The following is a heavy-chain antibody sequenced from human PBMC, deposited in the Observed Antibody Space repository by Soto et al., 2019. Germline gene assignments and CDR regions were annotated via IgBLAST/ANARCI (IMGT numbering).Heavy chain of an antibody. CDR1: GYTFTGYY. J-gene: IGHJ5*02. Sequence: ASVKVSCKASGYTFTGYYMHWVRQAPGQGLEWMGWINPNSGGTNYAQKFQGWVTMTRDTSISAAYMELSRLRSDDTAVYYCAREVPAANWFDPWGQGTLVTVSS. CDR3: AREVPAANWFDP. CDR2: INPNSGGT. D-gene: IGHD2-2*01. V-gene: IGHV1-2*04.